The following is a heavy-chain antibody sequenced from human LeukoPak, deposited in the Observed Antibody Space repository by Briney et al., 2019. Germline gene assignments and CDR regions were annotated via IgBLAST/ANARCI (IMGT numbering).Heavy chain of an antibody. CDR3: ARDYQTSGYDADYYYYGMDV. J-gene: IGHJ6*02. D-gene: IGHD5-12*01. Sequence: ASVKVSCKASGYTFTSYGISWVRQAPGQGLEWMGWISAYNGNTNYAQKLQGRVTMTTDTSTSTAYMELRSLRSDDTAVYYCARDYQTSGYDADYYYYGMDVWGQGTTVTVSS. V-gene: IGHV1-18*01. CDR1: GYTFTSYG. CDR2: ISAYNGNT.